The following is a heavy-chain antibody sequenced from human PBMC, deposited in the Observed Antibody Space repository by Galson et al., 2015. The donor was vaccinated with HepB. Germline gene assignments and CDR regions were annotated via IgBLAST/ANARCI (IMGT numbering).Heavy chain of an antibody. V-gene: IGHV4-59*08. Sequence: LSLTCSVSGGALSSYYWSWLRQSPGKGLEWIGYMHYAGTTNYNPSLKGRVSTSVDTSKNQLSLKLSSVTPADTAVYYCAAIGFTSGWLFDYWGQGTLVTVSS. CDR1: GGALSSYY. D-gene: IGHD6-19*01. CDR3: AAIGFTSGWLFDY. J-gene: IGHJ4*02. CDR2: MHYAGTT.